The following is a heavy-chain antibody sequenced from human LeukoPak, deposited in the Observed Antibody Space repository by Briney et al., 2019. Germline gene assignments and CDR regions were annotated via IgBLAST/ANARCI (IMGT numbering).Heavy chain of an antibody. V-gene: IGHV1-69*02. D-gene: IGHD5-18*01. CDR1: GGTFSSYT. CDR2: IIPILGIA. J-gene: IGHJ3*02. Sequence: GSSVKVSCKASGGTFSSYTISWVRQAPGQGLEWVGRIIPILGIANYAQKFQGRVTITADKSTSTAYMELSSLRSEDTAVYYCARVFDTAMVTGAFDIWGQGTMVTVSS. CDR3: ARVFDTAMVTGAFDI.